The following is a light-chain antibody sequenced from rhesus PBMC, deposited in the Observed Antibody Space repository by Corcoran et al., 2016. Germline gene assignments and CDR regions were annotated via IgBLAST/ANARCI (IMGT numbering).Light chain of an antibody. CDR1: QSVNGR. J-gene: IGKJ1*01. CDR2: DAS. V-gene: IGKV3-35*01. Sequence: PGEGATLSCRASQSVNGRLAWYQQKPGQTPRLLVYDASTRATGIPDRFSGSGSGTDFFLTVSSLEPEDVGVYYCQQYSNGPWTFGQGTKVDIK. CDR3: QQYSNGPWT.